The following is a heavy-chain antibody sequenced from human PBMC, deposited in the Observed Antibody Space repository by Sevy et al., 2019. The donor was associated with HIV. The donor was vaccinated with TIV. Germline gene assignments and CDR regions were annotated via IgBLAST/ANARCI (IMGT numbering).Heavy chain of an antibody. J-gene: IGHJ4*02. Sequence: GESLKISCAASGFTFSSYSMNWVRQAPGKGLEWVSYISSSSTTIYYADSVKGRFTISRDNAMNSLYLPMNSLRDEDTAVYYCARGYTGYDVGPLDYWGQRTLVSGSS. CDR3: ARGYTGYDVGPLDY. V-gene: IGHV3-48*02. CDR1: GFTFSSYS. D-gene: IGHD5-12*01. CDR2: ISSSSTTI.